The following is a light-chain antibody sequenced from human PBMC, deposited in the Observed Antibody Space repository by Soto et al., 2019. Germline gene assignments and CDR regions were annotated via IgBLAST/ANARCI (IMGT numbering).Light chain of an antibody. V-gene: IGLV2-14*03. CDR3: CSYTSSSTVV. CDR2: DVT. Sequence: QPALTQPASVSGSPGQSITISCTGTSSDVGTYDYVSWYQQHPGKAPKLILYDVTARPSGVSNRFSGSKSGNTASLTISGLQAEDEADYYCCSYTSSSTVVFGGGTKLTVL. J-gene: IGLJ2*01. CDR1: SSDVGTYDY.